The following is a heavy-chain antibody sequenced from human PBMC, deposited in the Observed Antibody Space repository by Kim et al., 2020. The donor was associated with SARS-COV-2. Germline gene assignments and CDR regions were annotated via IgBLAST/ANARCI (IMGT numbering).Heavy chain of an antibody. J-gene: IGHJ5*02. V-gene: IGHV4-39*07. CDR3: ARDAKIGGYFDWLNNWFDP. CDR2: IYYSGST. Sequence: SETLSLTCTVSGGSISSSSYYWGWIRQPPGKGLEWIGSIYYSGSTYYNPSLKSRVTISVDTSKNQFSLKLSSVTAADTAVYYCARDAKIGGYFDWLNNWFDPWGQGTLVTVSS. CDR1: GGSISSSSYY. D-gene: IGHD3-9*01.